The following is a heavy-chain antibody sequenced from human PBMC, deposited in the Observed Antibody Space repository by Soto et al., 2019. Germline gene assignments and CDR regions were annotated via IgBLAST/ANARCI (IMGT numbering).Heavy chain of an antibody. CDR3: ARTVGATLYYYYYYGMDV. J-gene: IGHJ6*02. D-gene: IGHD1-26*01. CDR2: INHSGST. V-gene: IGHV4-34*01. CDR1: GGSFSGYY. Sequence: SETLSLTCAVYGGSFSGYYWSWIRQPPGKGLEWIGEINHSGSTNYNPSLKSRVTISVDTSKNQFSLKLSSVTAADTAVYYCARTVGATLYYYYYYGMDVWGQGTTVTVSS.